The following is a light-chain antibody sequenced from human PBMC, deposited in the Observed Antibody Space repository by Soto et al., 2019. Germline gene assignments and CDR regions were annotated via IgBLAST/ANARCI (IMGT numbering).Light chain of an antibody. J-gene: IGKJ1*01. CDR3: EQYGSPLWT. Sequence: EIVLTQSPGTLSLSPGERATLSCRASQSITSSYLAWYQQKRGQAPRLLISGTISRATSIPARFSGSGSGRAFSLTISRLEPEDFAVYYCEQYGSPLWTFGQGTKVEIK. V-gene: IGKV3-20*01. CDR2: GTI. CDR1: QSITSSY.